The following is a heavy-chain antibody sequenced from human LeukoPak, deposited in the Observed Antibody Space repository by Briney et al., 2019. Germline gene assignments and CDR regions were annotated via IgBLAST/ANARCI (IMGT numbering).Heavy chain of an antibody. D-gene: IGHD3-22*01. J-gene: IGHJ4*02. V-gene: IGHV4-59*01. CDR2: ISYSGNT. Sequence: SETLSLTCTVSGGSISSYYWTWIRQPPGKGLEWIGFISYSGNTNYNPSLKSRVTISLDTSKNQFSLKLISVTAADTAVYYCARGVGSGYTDYWGQGALVTVSS. CDR1: GGSISSYY. CDR3: ARGVGSGYTDY.